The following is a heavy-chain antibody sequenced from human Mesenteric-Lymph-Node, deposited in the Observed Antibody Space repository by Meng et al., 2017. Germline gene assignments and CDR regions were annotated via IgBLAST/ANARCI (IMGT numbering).Heavy chain of an antibody. CDR1: GYSFTGYY. V-gene: IGHV1-2*04. D-gene: IGHD4-17*01. CDR2: INPKTGGT. J-gene: IGHJ4*02. Sequence: ASVKVSCKASGYSFTGYYIHWVRQVPGQGLEWMGRINPKTGGTNSAQRFQGWVTMTRDTSINTTYMEVTRLKSDDTAVYFCARIRDDYGNDGLCYWGQGTLVTVSS. CDR3: ARIRDDYGNDGLCY.